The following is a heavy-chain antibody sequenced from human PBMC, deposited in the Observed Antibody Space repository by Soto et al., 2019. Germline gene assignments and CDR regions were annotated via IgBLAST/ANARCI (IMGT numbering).Heavy chain of an antibody. CDR1: GFTFDDYT. V-gene: IGHV3-43*01. CDR3: AKDGNSGSYYLFDY. Sequence: EVQLVESGGVVVQPGGSLRLSCAASGFTFDDYTMHWVRQAPGNGLEWVSLISWDGGSTYYADSVKGRFTISRDNSKNSLYLQMNSLRTEDTALYYCAKDGNSGSYYLFDYWGQGTLGTVSS. J-gene: IGHJ4*02. D-gene: IGHD1-26*01. CDR2: ISWDGGST.